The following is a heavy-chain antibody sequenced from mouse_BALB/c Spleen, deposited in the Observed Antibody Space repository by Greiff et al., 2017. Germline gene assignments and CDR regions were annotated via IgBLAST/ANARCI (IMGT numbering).Heavy chain of an antibody. CDR1: GFTFSSYG. CDR2: ISSGGSYT. Sequence: EVKLVESGGDLVKPGGSLKLSCAASGFTFSSYGMSWVRQTPDKRLEWVATISSGGSYTYYPDSVKGRFTISRDNAKNTLYLQMSSLKSEDTAMYYCARRLTGRAMDYWGQGTSVTVSS. V-gene: IGHV5-6*02. J-gene: IGHJ4*01. D-gene: IGHD4-1*01. CDR3: ARRLTGRAMDY.